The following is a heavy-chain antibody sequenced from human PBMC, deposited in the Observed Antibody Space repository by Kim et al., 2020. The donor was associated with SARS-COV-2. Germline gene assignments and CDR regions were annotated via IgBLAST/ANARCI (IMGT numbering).Heavy chain of an antibody. CDR2: IGTAGDT. V-gene: IGHV3-13*04. CDR3: ARGGGSGSYSGDAFDI. CDR1: GFTFSSYD. Sequence: GGSLRLSCAASGFTFSSYDMHWVRQATGKGLEWVAAIGTAGDTYYPGSVKGRFTISRENANNSLYLQMNSLIAGDTAVYYCARGGGSGSYSGDAFDIWGQGTMVTVSS. J-gene: IGHJ3*02. D-gene: IGHD3-10*01.